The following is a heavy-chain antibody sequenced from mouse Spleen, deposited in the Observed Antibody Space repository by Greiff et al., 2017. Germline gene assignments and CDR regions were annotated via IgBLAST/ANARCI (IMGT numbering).Heavy chain of an antibody. CDR1: GYTFTSYW. V-gene: IGHV1-50*01. Sequence: VQLQQPGAELVKPGASVKLSCKASGYTFTSYWMQWVKQRPGQGLEWIGEIDPSDSYTNYNQKFKGKATLTVDTSSSTAYMQLSSLTSADSAVYYCARGDVYGGDSMDYWGQGTSVTVSS. CDR3: ARGDVYGGDSMDY. J-gene: IGHJ4*01. CDR2: IDPSDSYT. D-gene: IGHD2-2*01.